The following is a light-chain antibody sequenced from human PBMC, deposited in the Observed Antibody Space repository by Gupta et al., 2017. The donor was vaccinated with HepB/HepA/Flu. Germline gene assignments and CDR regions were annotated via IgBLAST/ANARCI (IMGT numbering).Light chain of an antibody. V-gene: IGKV3-20*01. J-gene: IGKJ2*01. CDR3: QQYGSSPMYT. CDR2: GES. CDR1: QSVGSSY. Sequence: EIVLTQSPGTLSLSPGERATLSCRASQSVGSSYLAWYQQKPGQAPRLLIYGESSRATGIPDRFSGSGSGTDFTLTISRLEQEDFAVYFCQQYGSSPMYTFGQGTKLEIK.